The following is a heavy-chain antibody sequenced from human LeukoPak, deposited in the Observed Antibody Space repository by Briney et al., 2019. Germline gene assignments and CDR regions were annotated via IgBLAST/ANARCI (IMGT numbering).Heavy chain of an antibody. Sequence: GGSLRLSCAASGFTFSSYAMHWVRQAPGKGLEWVAVISYDGSNKYYADSVKGRFTISRDNSKNTLYLQMNSLRAEDTAVYYCARGFENPFDYGDYTWAFAFDIWGQGTMVTVSS. D-gene: IGHD4-17*01. CDR2: ISYDGSNK. CDR3: ARGFENPFDYGDYTWAFAFDI. V-gene: IGHV3-30-3*01. J-gene: IGHJ3*02. CDR1: GFTFSSYA.